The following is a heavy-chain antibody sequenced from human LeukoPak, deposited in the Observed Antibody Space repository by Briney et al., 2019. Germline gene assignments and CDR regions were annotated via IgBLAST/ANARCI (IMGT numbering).Heavy chain of an antibody. CDR3: AKVQGGLYYYDSSGYYYPDS. CDR2: INPTAGTT. D-gene: IGHD3-22*01. V-gene: IGHV3-23*01. CDR1: GFTFSASA. J-gene: IGHJ4*02. Sequence: GGSLRLSCAASGFTFSASAMTWVRQAPGKGLECVAAINPTAGTTYYGDSVKGRFTISRDNSKNTLILQMSSLRAEDTAVYYCAKVQGGLYYYDSSGYYYPDSWGQGTLVTVSS.